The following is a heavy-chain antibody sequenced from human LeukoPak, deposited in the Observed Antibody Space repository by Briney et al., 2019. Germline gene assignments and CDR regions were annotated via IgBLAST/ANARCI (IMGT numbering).Heavy chain of an antibody. CDR3: ARDIVRESYYDFRSGGSWFDP. J-gene: IGHJ5*02. D-gene: IGHD3-3*01. CDR2: INPNSGST. Sequence: ASVKVSCKASGYTLIGYYMHWVRQAPGQGLEGMGWINPNSGSTNYAQKFQGRVTMTRDTSISTAYMELSRLKSDDTAVYYCARDIVRESYYDFRSGGSWFDPWGQGTLVTASS. CDR1: GYTLIGYY. V-gene: IGHV1-2*02.